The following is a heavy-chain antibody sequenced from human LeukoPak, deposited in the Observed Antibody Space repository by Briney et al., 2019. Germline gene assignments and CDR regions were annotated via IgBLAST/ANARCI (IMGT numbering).Heavy chain of an antibody. CDR1: GFSFSSYS. CDR2: ISSSSPYI. CDR3: AREGVQFDY. D-gene: IGHD4/OR15-4a*01. J-gene: IGHJ4*02. Sequence: GGSLRLSCAASGFSFSSYSMNWVRQAPGKGLEWVSSISSSSPYIYYADSVRGRFTISRDSAKNSLYLQMNSLRVEDTAMYYCAREGVQFDYWGQGTLVTVSS. V-gene: IGHV3-21*04.